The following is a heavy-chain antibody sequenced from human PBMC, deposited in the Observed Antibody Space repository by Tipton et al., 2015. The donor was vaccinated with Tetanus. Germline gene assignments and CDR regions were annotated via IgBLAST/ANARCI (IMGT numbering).Heavy chain of an antibody. V-gene: IGHV1-18*01. CDR2: ISAYNGNT. J-gene: IGHJ6*02. CDR3: ARDLEAAAGYYYYGMDV. D-gene: IGHD6-13*01. Sequence: QSGAEVKKPGASVKVSCKASGYTFTSYGISWVRQAPGQGLEWMGWISAYNGNTNYAQKLQGRVTMTTDTSTSTAYMELRSLRSDDTAVYHCARDLEAAAGYYYYGMDVWGQGTTVTVSS. CDR1: GYTFTSYG.